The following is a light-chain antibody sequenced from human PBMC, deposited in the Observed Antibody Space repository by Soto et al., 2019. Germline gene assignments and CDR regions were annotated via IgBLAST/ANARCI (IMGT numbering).Light chain of an antibody. CDR1: SSDVGAYNF. J-gene: IGLJ3*02. Sequence: QSALTQPASVSGSPGQSITISCTGTSSDVGAYNFVSWYQHHPGKAPKLIISDVNNRPSGVSVRFSGSKSGNTASLTISGLQAEDEADYYCSSYTTTATRVFGGGTKVTVL. CDR2: DVN. CDR3: SSYTTTATRV. V-gene: IGLV2-14*03.